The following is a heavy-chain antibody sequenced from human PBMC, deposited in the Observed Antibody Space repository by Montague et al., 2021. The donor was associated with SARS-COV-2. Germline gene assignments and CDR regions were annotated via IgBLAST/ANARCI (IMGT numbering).Heavy chain of an antibody. Sequence: TRSLTCTLSGGSISSGGYYWSWIRQHPGKGLEWIGYIYYSGSTYYXPSLKSRVTISVDTSKNQFSLKLSSVTAADTAVYYCARARITMIVAVNAFDIWGQGTMVTVSS. CDR2: IYYSGST. J-gene: IGHJ3*02. D-gene: IGHD3-22*01. CDR1: GGSISSGGYY. CDR3: ARARITMIVAVNAFDI. V-gene: IGHV4-31*03.